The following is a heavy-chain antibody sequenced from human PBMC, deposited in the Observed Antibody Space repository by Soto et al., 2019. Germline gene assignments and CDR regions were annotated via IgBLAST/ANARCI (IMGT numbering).Heavy chain of an antibody. CDR2: IIPIFGTA. CDR1: GGTFSSYA. CDR3: ARDLRPDIAARRYYGMDV. V-gene: IGHV1-69*06. Sequence: SVKVSCKASGGTFSSYAISWVRQAPGQGLEWMGGIIPIFGTANYAQKFQGRVTITADKSTSTAYMELSSLRSEDTAVYYCARDLRPDIAARRYYGMDVWGQGTTVTV. D-gene: IGHD6-6*01. J-gene: IGHJ6*02.